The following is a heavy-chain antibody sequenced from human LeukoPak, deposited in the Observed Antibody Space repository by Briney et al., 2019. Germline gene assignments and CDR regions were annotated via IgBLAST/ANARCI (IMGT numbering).Heavy chain of an antibody. V-gene: IGHV4-34*01. D-gene: IGHD6-13*01. CDR2: INHSGST. CDR3: ARGSSTYSSSWYSKWYYFDY. J-gene: IGHJ4*02. CDR1: GGSFSGYY. Sequence: SETLSLTCAVYGGSFSGYYWSWIRQPPGKGLEWIGEINHSGSTNYNPSLKSRVTISVDTSKNQFSLKLSSVTAADTAVYYCARGSSTYSSSWYSKWYYFDYWGQGTLVTVSS.